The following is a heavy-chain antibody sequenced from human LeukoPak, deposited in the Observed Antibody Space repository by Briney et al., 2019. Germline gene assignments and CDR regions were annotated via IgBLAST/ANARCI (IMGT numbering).Heavy chain of an antibody. Sequence: PSGTLSLTCAVYGGSFSGYYWSWIRQPPGKGLEWIGEINHSGSTNYNPSLKSRVTISVDTSKNQFSLKLSSVTAADTAVYYCARVLGPVDPWGQGTPVTVSS. CDR3: ARVLGPVDP. J-gene: IGHJ5*02. V-gene: IGHV4-34*01. CDR2: INHSGST. CDR1: GGSFSGYY. D-gene: IGHD2/OR15-2a*01.